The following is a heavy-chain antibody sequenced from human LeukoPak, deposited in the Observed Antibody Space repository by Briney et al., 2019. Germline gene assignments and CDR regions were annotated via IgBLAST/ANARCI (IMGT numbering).Heavy chain of an antibody. CDR2: ISAYNGNT. CDR3: ARGGSGSYLTSPSWFDP. Sequence: ASLKVSCKASGYTFTSYGISWVRQAPGQGLEWMGWISAYNGNTNYAQKLQGRVTMTTDTSTSTAYMELRSLRSDDTAVYYCARGGSGSYLTSPSWFDPWGQGTLVTVSS. CDR1: GYTFTSYG. D-gene: IGHD3-10*01. V-gene: IGHV1-18*01. J-gene: IGHJ5*02.